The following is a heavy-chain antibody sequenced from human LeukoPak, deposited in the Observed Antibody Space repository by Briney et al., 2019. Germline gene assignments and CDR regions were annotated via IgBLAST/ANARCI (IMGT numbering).Heavy chain of an antibody. D-gene: IGHD2-21*02. J-gene: IGHJ4*02. V-gene: IGHV1-18*01. CDR1: GYTFTTYG. Sequence: ASVKVSCKAYGYTFTTYGISWVRQAPGHGLEWMGWISTYSGNTNYAQKLQGRVTMTTDTSTSTAYMELRSLRSDDTAVYYCARDQDVVMVLTAPPLYYWGQGTLVTVSS. CDR2: ISTYSGNT. CDR3: ARDQDVVMVLTAPPLYY.